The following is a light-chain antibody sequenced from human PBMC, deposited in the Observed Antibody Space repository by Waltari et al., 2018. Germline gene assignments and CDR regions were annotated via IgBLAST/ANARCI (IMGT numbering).Light chain of an antibody. CDR2: GTS. V-gene: IGKV3-20*01. CDR1: QSVSSDY. J-gene: IGKJ3*01. Sequence: EIVLTQSPGTLSLSPGERATLSCRTSQSVSSDYLGWYQQKPGQVPRLPIFGTSSRTGGIPDRFSGSGSGTDFTLTISRLEPEDFAVYYCQYYDSSLPGIFGPGTKVDVK. CDR3: QYYDSSLPGI.